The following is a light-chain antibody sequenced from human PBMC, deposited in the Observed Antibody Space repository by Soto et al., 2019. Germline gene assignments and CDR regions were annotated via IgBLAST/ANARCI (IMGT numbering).Light chain of an antibody. CDR1: SSDVGGYNY. J-gene: IGLJ1*01. V-gene: IGLV2-14*01. CDR2: DVS. Sequence: QSALTQPASVSGSPGQSITISCTGTSSDVGGYNYVSWYQQHPGKAPKLLIYDVSHRPSGVSNRFSGSKSGNTASLTISGLQAEDEADYYCSSYTSSSTPGVFGTGTKVTVL. CDR3: SSYTSSSTPGV.